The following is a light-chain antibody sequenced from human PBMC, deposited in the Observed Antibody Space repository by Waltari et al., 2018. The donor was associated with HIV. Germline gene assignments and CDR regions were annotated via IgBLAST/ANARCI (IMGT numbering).Light chain of an antibody. Sequence: SYDLIQPPSVSVSPGQTARITCSGDKLGDKFASWYQQRAGQSPVLVIYQDTKRPSGIPERFSGSNPGNTATLTINGTQPMDEADYYCQAWDNKTGVFGPGTKVTVV. J-gene: IGLJ1*01. CDR2: QDT. V-gene: IGLV3-1*01. CDR1: KLGDKF. CDR3: QAWDNKTGV.